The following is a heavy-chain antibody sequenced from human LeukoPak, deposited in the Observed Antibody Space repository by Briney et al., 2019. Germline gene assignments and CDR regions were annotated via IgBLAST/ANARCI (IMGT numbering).Heavy chain of an antibody. J-gene: IGHJ4*02. CDR2: IYPGDSDT. CDR3: ARQRDGYSFDY. CDR1: GYSFTSYW. D-gene: IGHD5-24*01. Sequence: GESLKISCNGSGYSFTSYWIGWVRQMPGKGLEWMGIIYPGDSDTRYSPSFQGQVTISADKSSNTASLQWSSLKASDTAMYYCARQRDGYSFDYWGQGTLVTVSS. V-gene: IGHV5-51*01.